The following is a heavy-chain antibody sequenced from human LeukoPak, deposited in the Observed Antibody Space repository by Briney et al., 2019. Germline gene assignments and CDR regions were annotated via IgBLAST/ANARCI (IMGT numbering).Heavy chain of an antibody. CDR1: GYTFTGYY. D-gene: IGHD3-10*01. V-gene: IGHV1-2*02. Sequence: ASVKVSCKASGYTFTGYYIHWVRQAPGQGLEWLGWINPNSGGTNSAQKFRGRVTMTRDTSISTAYMELSRLTSDDTAVYYCTRASSGNYAGFDYWGQGTLVTVSS. CDR3: TRASSGNYAGFDY. CDR2: INPNSGGT. J-gene: IGHJ4*02.